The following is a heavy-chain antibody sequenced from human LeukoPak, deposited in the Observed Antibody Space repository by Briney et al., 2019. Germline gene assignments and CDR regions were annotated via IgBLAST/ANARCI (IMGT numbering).Heavy chain of an antibody. CDR1: GFTFSSYA. Sequence: GGSLRLSCAASGFTFSSYAMNWVRQAPGKGLEWVSVISGSDGSTYYADSVKGRFTISRDNSRNTLYVQMNSLTAEDTAVYYCAGSLGYCTSNVCYLKYWGQGTLVTVSS. J-gene: IGHJ4*02. D-gene: IGHD2-8*01. V-gene: IGHV3-23*01. CDR3: AGSLGYCTSNVCYLKY. CDR2: ISGSDGST.